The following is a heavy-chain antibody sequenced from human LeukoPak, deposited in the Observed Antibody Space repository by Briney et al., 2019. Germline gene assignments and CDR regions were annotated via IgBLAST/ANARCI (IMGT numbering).Heavy chain of an antibody. D-gene: IGHD3-9*01. CDR3: AGSILTGYPNFDY. J-gene: IGHJ4*02. CDR1: GFTFNSYW. V-gene: IGHV3-7*01. CDR2: IKQDGSDK. Sequence: PGGSLRLSCAASGFTFNSYWMSWVRQAPGKGLEWVANIKQDGSDKYYVDSVKGRFTISRDNAKNSLYLQMNSLRAEDTAVYYCAGSILTGYPNFDYWGQGTLVTVSS.